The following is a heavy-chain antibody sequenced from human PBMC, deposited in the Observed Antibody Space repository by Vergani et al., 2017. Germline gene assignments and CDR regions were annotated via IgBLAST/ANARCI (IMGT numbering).Heavy chain of an antibody. CDR2: ISGSGGST. Sequence: EVQLLESGGDLVQPGGSLRLSCAASGFTFNHYAMNWVRQAPGKGLEWVSGISGSGGSTYYAGTVKGRFTISRDSSKNTLYIQMNSLSAGDTAVYYCAKAKPGNSGYDYLYYYHAMDDWGEGTTVIVAS. V-gene: IGHV3-23*01. J-gene: IGHJ6*04. CDR1: GFTFNHYA. D-gene: IGHD5-12*01. CDR3: AKAKPGNSGYDYLYYYHAMDD.